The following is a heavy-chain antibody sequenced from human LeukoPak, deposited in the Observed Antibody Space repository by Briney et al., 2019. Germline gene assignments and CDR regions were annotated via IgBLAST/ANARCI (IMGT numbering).Heavy chain of an antibody. V-gene: IGHV4-61*02. CDR2: IDASGNP. J-gene: IGHJ6*03. CDR3: ARGFEYSTSSRLGYYYFYMDV. CDR1: GDSISSGTYY. Sequence: NPPQTLSLTCTVSGDSISSGTYYWSWIRQPAGKGLEWIGRIDASGNPNYNPSLRSRLTMSVDTSKNQFSLNLRFVTAADTAVFYCARGFEYSTSSRLGYYYFYMDVWGIGTTVTVSS. D-gene: IGHD6-6*01.